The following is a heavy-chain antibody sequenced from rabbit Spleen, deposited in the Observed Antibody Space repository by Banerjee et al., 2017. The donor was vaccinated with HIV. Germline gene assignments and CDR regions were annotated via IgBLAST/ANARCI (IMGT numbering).Heavy chain of an antibody. Sequence: QSLEESGGDLVKPGASLTLTCTASGFSFSGSYWICWVRQAPGKGLEWIGCINTGGSGSGYYASWAKGRFAISKTSSTTVTLQMTSLTAADTATYFFGRSYIGKAITSLNLGGPGTLVTVS. CDR1: GFSFSGSYW. J-gene: IGHJ4*01. CDR3: GRSYIGKAITSLNL. V-gene: IGHV1S40*01. D-gene: IGHD1-1*01. CDR2: INTGGSGSG.